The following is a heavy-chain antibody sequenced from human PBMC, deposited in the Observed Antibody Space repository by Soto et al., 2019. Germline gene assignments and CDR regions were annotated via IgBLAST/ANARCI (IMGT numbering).Heavy chain of an antibody. D-gene: IGHD5-18*01. CDR1: GYTFTSYP. Sequence: ASVKVSCKASGYTFTSYPTHWVRQAPGQRLEWMGWIDAGNGNTKYSQELRGRVTFTTDTSASTAYMDLSSLRSEDTAVYYCARPGYTYGSPPYGMDVWGQAITVTV. CDR3: ARPGYTYGSPPYGMDV. CDR2: IDAGNGNT. V-gene: IGHV1-3*03. J-gene: IGHJ6*02.